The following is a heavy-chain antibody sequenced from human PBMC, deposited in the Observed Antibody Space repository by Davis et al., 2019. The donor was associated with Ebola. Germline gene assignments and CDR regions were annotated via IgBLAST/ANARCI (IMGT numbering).Heavy chain of an antibody. CDR2: INPNFGGK. CDR3: ARGRHIVDPDYYNGLDV. CDR1: GYSFAAHY. V-gene: IGHV1-2*06. D-gene: IGHD2-15*01. Sequence: ASVKVSCKASGYSFAAHYIHWVRQAPGQGLEWMGRINPNFGGKIYAQKFQDRVTLTIDTSINTAYMELDRLRSDDTAVYYCARGRHIVDPDYYNGLDVWGKGTTVTVSS. J-gene: IGHJ6*04.